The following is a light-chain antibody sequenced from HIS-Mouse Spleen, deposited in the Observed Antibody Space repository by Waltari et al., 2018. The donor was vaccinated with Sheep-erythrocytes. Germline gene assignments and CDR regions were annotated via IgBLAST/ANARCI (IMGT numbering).Light chain of an antibody. J-gene: IGLJ3*02. CDR1: SHDGGRYNL. CDR2: EGS. V-gene: IGLV2-23*01. Sequence: QSALTQPASVSGSPGPSITISCPGTSHDGGRYNLLSWYQQHPGKAPKLMIYEGSKRPSGVSNRFSGSKSGNTASLTISGLQAEDEADYYCCSYAGSSTPWVFGGGTKLTVL. CDR3: CSYAGSSTPWV.